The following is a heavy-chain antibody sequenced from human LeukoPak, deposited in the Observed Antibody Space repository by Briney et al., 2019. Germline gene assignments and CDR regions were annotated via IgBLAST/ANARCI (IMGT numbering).Heavy chain of an antibody. J-gene: IGHJ4*02. D-gene: IGHD2-2*01. CDR2: ISGSGGST. V-gene: IGHV3-23*01. Sequence: PGGSLRLSCAASGFTFSSYAMSWVRQAPGKGLEGVSSISGSGGSTSYADSAKGRFTISRDNSKNTLYLQMNSLRGEDTAVYYCARLVPATNYFDYWGQGTLVTVST. CDR1: GFTFSSYA. CDR3: ARLVPATNYFDY.